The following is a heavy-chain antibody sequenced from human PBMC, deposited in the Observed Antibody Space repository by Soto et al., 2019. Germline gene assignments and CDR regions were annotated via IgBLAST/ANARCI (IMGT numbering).Heavy chain of an antibody. Sequence: GGSLRLSCAASGFTFSSYSMNWVRQAPGKGLEWVSSISSRSSYIYYADSVKGRFTISRDNAKNSLYLQMNSLRAEDTAVYYCAKYAFDIWGQGTMVPVSS. J-gene: IGHJ3*02. CDR1: GFTFSSYS. CDR3: AKYAFDI. CDR2: ISSRSSYI. V-gene: IGHV3-21*01.